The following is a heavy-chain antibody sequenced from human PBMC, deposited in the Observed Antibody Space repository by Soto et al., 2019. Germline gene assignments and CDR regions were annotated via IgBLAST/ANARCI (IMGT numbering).Heavy chain of an antibody. J-gene: IGHJ5*02. CDR3: ARAALPVRITMIVPGNWFDP. CDR1: GGTFSSYA. CDR2: IIPIFGTA. Sequence: ASVKVSCKASGGTFSSYAISWVRQAPGQGLEWMGGIIPIFGTANYAQKFQGRVTITADKSMSTAYMELSSLRSEDTAVYYCARAALPVRITMIVPGNWFDPWGQGTLVTVSS. V-gene: IGHV1-69*06. D-gene: IGHD3-22*01.